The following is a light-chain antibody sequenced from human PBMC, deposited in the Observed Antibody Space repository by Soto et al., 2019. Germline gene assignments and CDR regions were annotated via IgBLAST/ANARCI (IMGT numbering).Light chain of an antibody. V-gene: IGLV2-14*04. J-gene: IGLJ1*01. CDR1: SSDVGGYNY. Sequence: SRNSSDVGGYNYVSWYQQHPVKAPKLMIYDVTNRPSGVSDRFSGSKSGNTASLTISGLQAEDEADYYCSSYTSSSTPYVFGTGTKVTVL. CDR2: DVT. CDR3: SSYTSSSTPYV.